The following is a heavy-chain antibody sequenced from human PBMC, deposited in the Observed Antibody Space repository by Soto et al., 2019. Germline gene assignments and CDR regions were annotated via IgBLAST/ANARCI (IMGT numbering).Heavy chain of an antibody. CDR2: MYHSGST. CDR1: GGSISSNYW. V-gene: IGHV4-4*02. J-gene: IGHJ3*02. Sequence: QVQLQESGPGLVKPSGTLSLTCEVSGGSISSNYWWSWVRQPPGKGLEWIGEMYHSGSTNYNPSLKSRVTISVDKSHNQFFLDLTSVTAADTAVCNCARLHMITFGGHVYRPFDIWGQGTMVTVSS. CDR3: ARLHMITFGGHVYRPFDI. D-gene: IGHD3-16*01.